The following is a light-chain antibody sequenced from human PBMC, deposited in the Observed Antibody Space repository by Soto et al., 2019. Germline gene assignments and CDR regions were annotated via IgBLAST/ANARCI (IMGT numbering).Light chain of an antibody. V-gene: IGKV3-15*01. CDR2: GAF. CDR1: QSVNSN. J-gene: IGKJ1*01. CDR3: QQYNKWPPM. Sequence: EIVMTQSPATLSVSPGERATLSCRASQSVNSNLAWYQQKPGQALRLLIYGAFTRATGIPARFSGSGSGTEFTLTISSLQSGDFAVYYCQQYNKWPPMFGQGTKVDIK.